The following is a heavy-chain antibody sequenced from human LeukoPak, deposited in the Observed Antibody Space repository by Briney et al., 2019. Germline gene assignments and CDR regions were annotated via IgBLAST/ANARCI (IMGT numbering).Heavy chain of an antibody. CDR2: VSYDGDNK. J-gene: IGHJ4*02. Sequence: PGGSLRLSCETSGFTFSGYALHWVRQAPGKGLEGVAVVSYDGDNKYYADSAKGRFTISRDDSTNTLYLQMSSLRPEDTATYYCAKDGCAGDCFDYWGPGTLVAVSS. V-gene: IGHV3-30*18. CDR1: GFTFSGYA. D-gene: IGHD2-21*01. CDR3: AKDGCAGDCFDY.